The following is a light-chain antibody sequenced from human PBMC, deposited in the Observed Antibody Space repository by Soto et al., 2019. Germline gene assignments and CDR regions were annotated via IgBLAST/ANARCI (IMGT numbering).Light chain of an antibody. CDR2: DAS. CDR3: QQRYTLIT. Sequence: EIVLRQSPSTLSISPGERATLSCRASQNIDNFLVWYQQKPGQAPRLLIYDASKRATGIPARFSGSGSGTDFTLTISSLEPEDFAVYYCQQRYTLITFGPGTKVDI. V-gene: IGKV3-11*01. J-gene: IGKJ3*01. CDR1: QNIDNF.